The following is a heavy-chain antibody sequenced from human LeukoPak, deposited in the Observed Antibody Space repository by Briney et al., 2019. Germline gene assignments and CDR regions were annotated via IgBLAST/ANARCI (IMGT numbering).Heavy chain of an antibody. CDR3: ARVLKDRVAARPGGYMDV. Sequence: SETLSLTCAVYGGSFSGYYWSWIRQPPGKGLEWIGEINDSGSTNYNPSLKSRVTISVDTSKNQFSLKLSSVTAADTAVYYCARVLKDRVAARPGGYMDVWGKGTTVTVSS. V-gene: IGHV4-34*01. D-gene: IGHD6-6*01. J-gene: IGHJ6*03. CDR1: GGSFSGYY. CDR2: INDSGST.